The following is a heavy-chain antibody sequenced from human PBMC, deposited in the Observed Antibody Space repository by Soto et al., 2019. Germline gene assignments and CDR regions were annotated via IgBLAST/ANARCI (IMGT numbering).Heavy chain of an antibody. CDR2: INHSGST. CDR1: GGSFSGYY. J-gene: IGHJ4*02. CDR3: ARGRRGDSSGYYSRRGKFDY. V-gene: IGHV4-34*01. D-gene: IGHD3-22*01. Sequence: PSETLSLTCAVYGGSFSGYYWIWIRQPPGKGLEWIGEINHSGSTNYNPSLKSRVTISVDTSKDQFSLKLSSVTAADTAVYYCARGRRGDSSGYYSRRGKFDYWGQGTLVTVS.